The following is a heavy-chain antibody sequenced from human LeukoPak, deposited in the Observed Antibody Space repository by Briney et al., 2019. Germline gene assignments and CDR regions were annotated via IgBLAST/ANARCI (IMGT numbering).Heavy chain of an antibody. CDR2: GYYSGST. V-gene: IGHV4-59*01. CDR3: VRSADRVIRGAPPYYYYYMDV. CDR1: GGSISTYY. D-gene: IGHD3-10*01. J-gene: IGHJ6*03. Sequence: SETLSLTCTVSGGSISTYYSSWVRQPPGKGLEWIGYGYYSGSTDYIPSLKSRVTISVDTSKNQFSLKLTSVTAADTAVYYCVRSADRVIRGAPPYYYYYMDVWGKGTTVIVSS.